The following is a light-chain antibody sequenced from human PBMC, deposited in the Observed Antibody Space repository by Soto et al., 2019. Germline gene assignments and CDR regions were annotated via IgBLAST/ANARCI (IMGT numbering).Light chain of an antibody. CDR3: QQYGNSPPYT. J-gene: IGKJ2*01. CDR1: QGVSSY. V-gene: IGKV1-9*01. Sequence: IQLTQSPSSLSASVGDRVTITCRASQGVSSYLAWYQQKPGKAPKLLIYAASTLQSGVPSRFSGSGSGTDFTLTISSLQPEDFAVYYCQQYGNSPPYTFGQGTKVEIK. CDR2: AAS.